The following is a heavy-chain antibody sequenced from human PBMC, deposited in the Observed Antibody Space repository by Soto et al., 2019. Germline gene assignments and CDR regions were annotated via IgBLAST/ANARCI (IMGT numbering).Heavy chain of an antibody. Sequence: ASVKVSCKASGYTFTSYAMHWVRQAPGQRLEWKGRINAGNGNTKYSQKFQGRVTITADKSTSTAYMELSSLRSEDTAVYYCARDISTVKAYYYYGMNVWGQGTTVTVSS. CDR1: GYTFTSYA. CDR2: INAGNGNT. V-gene: IGHV1-3*01. CDR3: ARDISTVKAYYYYGMNV. J-gene: IGHJ6*02. D-gene: IGHD4-4*01.